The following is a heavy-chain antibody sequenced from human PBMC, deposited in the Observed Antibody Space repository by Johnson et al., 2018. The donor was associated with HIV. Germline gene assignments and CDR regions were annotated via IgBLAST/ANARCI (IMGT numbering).Heavy chain of an antibody. CDR2: MYSGGST. CDR3: AKADRVRYGAGAFDI. J-gene: IGHJ3*02. V-gene: IGHV3-66*01. Sequence: VQLVESGGGLVQPGGSLRLSCVASGFTVSGNYMSWVRQAPGKGLEWVSVMYSGGSTYYADSVKGRFTISRDNSKNTLYLQMNSLRAEDTAVYYCAKADRVRYGAGAFDIWGQGTMVTVSS. D-gene: IGHD5-24*01. CDR1: GFTVSGNY.